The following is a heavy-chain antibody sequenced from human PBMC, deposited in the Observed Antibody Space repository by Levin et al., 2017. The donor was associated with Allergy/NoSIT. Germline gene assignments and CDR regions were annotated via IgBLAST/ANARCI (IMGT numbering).Heavy chain of an antibody. J-gene: IGHJ6*02. V-gene: IGHV3-21*01. CDR1: GFTFSSYN. CDR2: ISSSSSYI. CDR3: ARDRYYDFWSGYRPGRYTRYYYYDYGMDV. Sequence: GGSLRLSCAASGFTFSSYNMNWVRQAPGKGLEWVSSISSSSSYIYYADSVKGRFTISRDNAKNSLYLQMNSLRAEDTAVYYCARDRYYDFWSGYRPGRYTRYYYYDYGMDVWGQGTTVTVSS. D-gene: IGHD3-3*01.